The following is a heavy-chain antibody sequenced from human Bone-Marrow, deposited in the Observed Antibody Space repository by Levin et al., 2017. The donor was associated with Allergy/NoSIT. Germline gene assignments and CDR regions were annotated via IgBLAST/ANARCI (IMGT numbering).Heavy chain of an antibody. Sequence: GSGPTLVKPTQTLTLTCTFSGFSLSTSGMCVSWIRQPPGKALEWLALIDWDDDKYYSTSLKTRPTISKDTSKNQVVLTMTNMDPVDTATYYCARTTYYYDSSGYRTIKPFDYWGQGTLVTVSS. V-gene: IGHV2-70*01. CDR2: IDWDDDK. CDR1: GFSLSTSGMC. J-gene: IGHJ4*02. CDR3: ARTTYYYDSSGYRTIKPFDY. D-gene: IGHD3-22*01.